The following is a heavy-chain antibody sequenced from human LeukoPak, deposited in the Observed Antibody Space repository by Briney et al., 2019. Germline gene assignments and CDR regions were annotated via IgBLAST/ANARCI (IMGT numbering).Heavy chain of an antibody. CDR3: ATAGHKGGHFRYFHY. J-gene: IGHJ4*02. CDR1: GGTFSSYA. V-gene: IGHV1-69*13. CDR2: IIPIFGTA. Sequence: ASVKVSCKASGGTFSSYAISWVRQAPGQGLEWMGGIIPIFGTANYAQKFQGRVTITADESTSTVYMELSSLRSEDTATYYCATAGHKGGHFRYFHYWGQGTLVTVSS. D-gene: IGHD2/OR15-2a*01.